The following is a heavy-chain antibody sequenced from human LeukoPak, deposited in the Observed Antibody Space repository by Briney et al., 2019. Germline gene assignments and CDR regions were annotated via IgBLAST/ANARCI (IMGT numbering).Heavy chain of an antibody. D-gene: IGHD5-18*01. CDR2: IIPIFGTA. CDR3: ARAGRGYSSLDAFDV. Sequence: ASVKVSCKASGGTFSSYAISWVRQAPGQGLEWMGGIIPIFGTANYAQKFQGRVTITADESTSTAYMELSSLRSEDTAVYYCARAGRGYSSLDAFDVWGQGTMVTVSS. V-gene: IGHV1-69*13. J-gene: IGHJ3*01. CDR1: GGTFSSYA.